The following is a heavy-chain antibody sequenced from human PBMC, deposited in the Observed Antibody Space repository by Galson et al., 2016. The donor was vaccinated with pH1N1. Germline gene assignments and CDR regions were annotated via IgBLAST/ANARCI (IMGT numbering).Heavy chain of an antibody. CDR1: GFSLTTSGVG. D-gene: IGHD2-21*02. CDR2: ISWDGDK. Sequence: PALVTPTQTLTLTCSFSGFSLTTSGVGVGWLRQPPGKALEWLALISWDGDKRYSQSLRTRLTITKYTSRNQVVRTMTDMPPADTATYYCAPTPDCGPDCSPFEFLCQGTLVTVSS. CDR3: APTPDCGPDCSPFEF. V-gene: IGHV2-5*02. J-gene: IGHJ4*02.